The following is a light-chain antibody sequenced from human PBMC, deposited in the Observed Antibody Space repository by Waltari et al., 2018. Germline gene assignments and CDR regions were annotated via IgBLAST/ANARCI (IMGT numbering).Light chain of an antibody. CDR2: WAS. J-gene: IGKJ1*01. CDR1: QSVLHSVDNKNY. V-gene: IGKV4-1*01. CDR3: QQYYSTPPT. Sequence: VMTQSPDSLAVSLGQRSPIHFTSSQSVLHSVDNKNYLAWYQQKPGQPPKLLIYWASTRESGVPDRFSGSGSGTDFTLTISSLQAEDVAVYYCQQYYSTPPTFGQGTKVEIK.